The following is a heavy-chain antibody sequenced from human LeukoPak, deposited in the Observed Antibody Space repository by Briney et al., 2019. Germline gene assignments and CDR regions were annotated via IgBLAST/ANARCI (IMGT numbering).Heavy chain of an antibody. J-gene: IGHJ4*02. Sequence: ASVKVSCKASGYTFTGYYMHWVRQAPGQGLEWMGWINPNSGGTNYAQKIQGRVTMTRDTSISTAYMELSRLRSDDTAVYYCARVVGATTSERTFDYWGQGTLVTVSS. CDR1: GYTFTGYY. D-gene: IGHD1-26*01. CDR2: INPNSGGT. CDR3: ARVVGATTSERTFDY. V-gene: IGHV1-2*02.